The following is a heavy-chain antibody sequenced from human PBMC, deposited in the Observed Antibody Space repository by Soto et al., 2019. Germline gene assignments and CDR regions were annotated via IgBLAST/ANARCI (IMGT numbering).Heavy chain of an antibody. CDR3: RIGHYSDY. J-gene: IGHJ4*02. Sequence: GVSLRLSCAASDSTFNNFWMSWARQAPGRGLQWVANTKGDGSETYYVDSVKGRFTISKDNAKNSLYLQMNSLRAEDTAVYYCRIGHYSDYWGQGILVTVSS. CDR2: TKGDGSET. V-gene: IGHV3-7*01. CDR1: DSTFNNFW.